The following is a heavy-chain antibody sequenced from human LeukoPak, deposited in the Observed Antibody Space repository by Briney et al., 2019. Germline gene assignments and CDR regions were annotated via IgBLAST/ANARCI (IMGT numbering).Heavy chain of an antibody. Sequence: PGGSLRLSCAASGFTFSRHGMYWVRQAPGKGLEWVAVISYDGSNKYYADSVKGRFTISRDNSKNMLYLQMNSLRVEGTAVYYCAKDGPPYYYDSSGLLDYWGQGTLVTVSS. CDR2: ISYDGSNK. J-gene: IGHJ4*02. CDR1: GFTFSRHG. V-gene: IGHV3-30*18. D-gene: IGHD3-22*01. CDR3: AKDGPPYYYDSSGLLDY.